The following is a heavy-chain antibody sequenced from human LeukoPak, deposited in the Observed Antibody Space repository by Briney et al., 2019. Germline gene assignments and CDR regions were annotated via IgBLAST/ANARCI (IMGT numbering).Heavy chain of an antibody. CDR3: ARQGDAVVTDV. CDR2: INPGVSDT. Sequence: GAPLKISCKGSGYRFTNYWIGGVRPVPGKGLDWMAFINPGVSDTRYSPSFQGHVTISVDKSINTAYLKWGSLKASDTAMYYCARQGDAVVTDVWGQGTTVIVSS. V-gene: IGHV5-51*01. J-gene: IGHJ6*02. D-gene: IGHD4-23*01. CDR1: GYRFTNYW.